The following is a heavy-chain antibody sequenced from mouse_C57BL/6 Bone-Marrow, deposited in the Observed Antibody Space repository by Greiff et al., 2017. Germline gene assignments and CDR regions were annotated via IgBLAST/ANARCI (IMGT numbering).Heavy chain of an antibody. D-gene: IGHD1-3*01. Sequence: QVQLKESGPGLVQPSQSLSITCTVPGFSLTSYGVHWVRQSPGKGLEWLGVIWSGGSTDYNAAFISRLSISKDNSQGQVFFKVNSLQADDTAIDYCARKRGRGWYFDVWGTGTTVTVSS. CDR2: IWSGGST. CDR1: GFSLTSYG. V-gene: IGHV2-2*01. J-gene: IGHJ1*03. CDR3: ARKRGRGWYFDV.